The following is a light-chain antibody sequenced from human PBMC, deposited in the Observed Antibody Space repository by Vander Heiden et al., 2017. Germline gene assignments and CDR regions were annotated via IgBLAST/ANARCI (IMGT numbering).Light chain of an antibody. CDR3: QQYYNWPWT. CDR1: QSVSIN. CDR2: GTS. J-gene: IGKJ1*01. Sequence: EIVMTQSPVTLSVSPGEGATLSCRASQSVSINLAWYHQKPGQAPRLLIYGTSARATGIPARFSGSGSGTEFTLTISSLLSEDFAIYYCQQYYNWPWTFGHGTKVEIK. V-gene: IGKV3-15*01.